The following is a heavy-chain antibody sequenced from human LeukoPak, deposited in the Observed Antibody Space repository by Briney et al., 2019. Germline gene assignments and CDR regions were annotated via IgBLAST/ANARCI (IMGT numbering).Heavy chain of an antibody. CDR1: GYTFTGYY. CDR2: INPNSGGT. J-gene: IGHJ4*02. CDR3: AREEVIAAAGPTLDY. Sequence: ASVKVSCKASGYTFTGYYMHWVRQAPGQGLEWMGWINPNSGGTNYAQKFQDRVTMTRDTSISTAYMELSRLRSDDTAVFYCAREEVIAAAGPTLDYWGQGALVTVSS. D-gene: IGHD6-13*01. V-gene: IGHV1-2*02.